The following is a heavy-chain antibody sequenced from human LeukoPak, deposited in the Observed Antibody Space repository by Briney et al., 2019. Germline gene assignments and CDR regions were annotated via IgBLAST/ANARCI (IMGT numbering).Heavy chain of an antibody. J-gene: IGHJ3*02. V-gene: IGHV4-39*01. CDR1: GGSISSSSYY. CDR3: ARHVMAVAELDAFDI. D-gene: IGHD6-19*01. Sequence: SETLSLTCTVSGGSISSSSYYWGWIRQPPGKGLEWIGSIYYSGSTYYNPSLKSRVTISVDTSKNQFSLKLSSVTAADTAVYYCARHVMAVAELDAFDIWGQGTMVTVSS. CDR2: IYYSGST.